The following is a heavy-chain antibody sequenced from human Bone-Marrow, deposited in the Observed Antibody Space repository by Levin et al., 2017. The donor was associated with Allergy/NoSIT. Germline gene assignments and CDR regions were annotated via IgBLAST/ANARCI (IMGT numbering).Heavy chain of an antibody. V-gene: IGHV3-48*03. Sequence: PGGSLRLSCAASGFTFSSYEMNWVRQAPGKGLEWVSYISSSGSTIYYADSVKGRFTISRDNAKNSLYLQMNSLRAEDTAVYYCARVRRGLNSSSWRSQNNNAFDIWGQGTMVTVSS. CDR2: ISSSGSTI. J-gene: IGHJ3*02. CDR3: ARVRRGLNSSSWRSQNNNAFDI. D-gene: IGHD6-13*01. CDR1: GFTFSSYE.